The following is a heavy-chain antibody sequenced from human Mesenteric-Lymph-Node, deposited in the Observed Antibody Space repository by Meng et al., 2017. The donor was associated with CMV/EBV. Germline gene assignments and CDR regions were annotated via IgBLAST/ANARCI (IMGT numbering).Heavy chain of an antibody. CDR3: TSRPEFDY. V-gene: IGHV3-20*04. D-gene: IGHD1-14*01. CDR2: INWNGGST. CDR1: GFTFDDYG. J-gene: IGHJ4*02. Sequence: GESLKISCAASGFTFDDYGMSWVRQAPGKGLEWVSGINWNGGSTGYADSVKGRFTISRDNAKNSLYLQMNSLRAEDTAIYYCTSRPEFDYWGQGTLVTVSS.